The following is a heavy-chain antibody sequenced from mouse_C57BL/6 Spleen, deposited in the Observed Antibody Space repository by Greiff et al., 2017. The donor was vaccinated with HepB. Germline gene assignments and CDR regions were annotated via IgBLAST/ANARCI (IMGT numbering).Heavy chain of an antibody. Sequence: VQLQQSGPELVKPGASVKISCKASGYSFTGYYMNWVKQSPEKSLEWIGEINPSTGGTTYNQKFKAKATLTVDKSSSTAYMQLKSLTSEDSAVYYCARQAYYSNYEDYWGQGTTLTVSS. J-gene: IGHJ2*01. D-gene: IGHD2-5*01. CDR2: INPSTGGT. CDR3: ARQAYYSNYEDY. V-gene: IGHV1-42*01. CDR1: GYSFTGYY.